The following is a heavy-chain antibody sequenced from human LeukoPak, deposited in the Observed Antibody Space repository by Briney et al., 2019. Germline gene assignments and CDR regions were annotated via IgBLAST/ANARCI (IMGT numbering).Heavy chain of an antibody. Sequence: ASVKVSCKASGYGFTSYYMHWVRQAPGQGLEWMGIINPSGGSTSYAQKLQGRVTMTRDTSTSTVYMELSSLRSEDTAVYYCARGSSGWYSVAYWGQGTLVTVSS. J-gene: IGHJ4*02. CDR2: INPSGGST. D-gene: IGHD6-19*01. CDR1: GYGFTSYY. V-gene: IGHV1-46*01. CDR3: ARGSSGWYSVAY.